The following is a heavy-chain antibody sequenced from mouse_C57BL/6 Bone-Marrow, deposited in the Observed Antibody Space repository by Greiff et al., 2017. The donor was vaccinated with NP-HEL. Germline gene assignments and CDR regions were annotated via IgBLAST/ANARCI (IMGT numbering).Heavy chain of an antibody. D-gene: IGHD3-1*01. J-gene: IGHJ3*01. Sequence: EVKLMESGGDLVKPGGSLKLSCAASGFTFSSYGMSWVRQTPDKRLEWVATISSGGSYTYYPDSVKGRFTISRDNAKNTLYLQMSSLKSEDTARYYCARGLPAYWGQGTLVTVSA. CDR1: GFTFSSYG. CDR2: ISSGGSYT. V-gene: IGHV5-6*01. CDR3: ARGLPAY.